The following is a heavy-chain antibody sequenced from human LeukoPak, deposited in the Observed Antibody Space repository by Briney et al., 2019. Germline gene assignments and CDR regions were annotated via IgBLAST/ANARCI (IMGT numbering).Heavy chain of an antibody. D-gene: IGHD3-22*01. CDR2: ISSSGSTI. V-gene: IGHV3-11*01. J-gene: IGHJ4*02. CDR1: GFTFSDYY. Sequence: GGSLRLSCAASGFTFSDYYMSWIRQAPGKGLEWVSYISSSGSTIYYADSVKGRFTISRDNAKNSLYLQMNSLRAEDTAVYYCAKESYYYDSSGYFRPFDYWGQGTLVTVSS. CDR3: AKESYYYDSSGYFRPFDY.